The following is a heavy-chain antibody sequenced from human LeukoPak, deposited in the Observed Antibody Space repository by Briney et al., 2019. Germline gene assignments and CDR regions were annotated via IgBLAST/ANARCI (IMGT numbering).Heavy chain of an antibody. CDR3: AIYEGPYCSSTSCYANWFDP. CDR2: IYYSGST. J-gene: IGHJ5*02. CDR1: GGSISSGGYY. Sequence: SSETLSLTCTVSGGSISSGGYYWSWIRQHPGKGLEWIGYIYYSGSTYYNPSLKSRVTISVDTSKNQFSLKLSSVTAADTAVYYCAIYEGPYCSSTSCYANWFDPWGQGTLVTVSS. V-gene: IGHV4-31*03. D-gene: IGHD2-2*01.